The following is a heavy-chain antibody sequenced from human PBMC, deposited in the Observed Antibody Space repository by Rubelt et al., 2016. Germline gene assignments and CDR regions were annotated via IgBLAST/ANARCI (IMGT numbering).Heavy chain of an antibody. CDR3: ARAGIAAAGYYYYGMDV. V-gene: IGHV4-31*02. D-gene: IGHD6-13*01. Sequence: WKGLEWIGYIYYSGSTYYNPSLKSRVTISVDTSKNQFSLKLSSVTAADTAVYYCARAGIAAAGYYYYGMDVWGQGTTVTVSS. CDR2: IYYSGST. J-gene: IGHJ6*02.